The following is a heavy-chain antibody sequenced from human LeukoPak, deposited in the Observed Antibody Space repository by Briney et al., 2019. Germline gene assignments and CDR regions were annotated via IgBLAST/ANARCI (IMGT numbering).Heavy chain of an antibody. Sequence: SETLSLTCTVSGASVSSASYWSWIRQPPGQGVEWIAHIYNGVNTNYNPSLKSRVTISVDTSKNQFSLRLNSVTAADTAVYYCARSRAFNSGAFDPWGQGSLVTVSS. D-gene: IGHD1-26*01. J-gene: IGHJ5*02. V-gene: IGHV4-61*01. CDR2: IYNGVNT. CDR3: ARSRAFNSGAFDP. CDR1: GASVSSASY.